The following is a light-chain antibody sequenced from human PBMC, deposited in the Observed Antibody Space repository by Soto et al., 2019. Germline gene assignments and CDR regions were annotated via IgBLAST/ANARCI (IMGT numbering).Light chain of an antibody. CDR3: QQYGSSPRT. V-gene: IGKV3-20*01. J-gene: IGKJ1*01. CDR1: QSVSSSY. CDR2: DTS. Sequence: EIVLTQCPGTVSLSPGERATLSCRASQSVSSSYLAWYQQKPGQAPRLLIYDTSSRATGIPDRFSGSGSGTDFTLTISRLEPEDFAVYYCQQYGSSPRTFGQGTKVEIK.